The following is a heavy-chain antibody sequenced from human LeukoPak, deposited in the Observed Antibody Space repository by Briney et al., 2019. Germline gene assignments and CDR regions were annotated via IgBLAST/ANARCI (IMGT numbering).Heavy chain of an antibody. V-gene: IGHV3-7*01. Sequence: GGSLRLSCAASGFSFSNDWMCWVRQAPGKGLEWVANINQDESKKYYVDSVKGRFTIPRDNAKNSLYLQMSSLRAEDTAVYYCARDHAYRTDYWGQGTLVTVSS. CDR2: INQDESKK. CDR1: GFSFSNDW. D-gene: IGHD2-2*01. CDR3: ARDHAYRTDY. J-gene: IGHJ4*02.